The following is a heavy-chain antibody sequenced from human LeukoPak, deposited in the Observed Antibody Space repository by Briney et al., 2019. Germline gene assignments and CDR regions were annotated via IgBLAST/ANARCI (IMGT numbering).Heavy chain of an antibody. D-gene: IGHD3-10*01. CDR3: ARLTHYYGSGGKYYFDY. CDR2: INSDGSST. CDR1: GFTFSSYW. J-gene: IGHJ4*02. Sequence: GGSLRLSCAASGFTFSSYWMHWVRQAAGKGLVWVSRINSDGSSTSYADSVKGRFTISRDNAKNSLYLQMNSLRAEDTALYYCARLTHYYGSGGKYYFDYWGQGTLVTVSS. V-gene: IGHV3-74*01.